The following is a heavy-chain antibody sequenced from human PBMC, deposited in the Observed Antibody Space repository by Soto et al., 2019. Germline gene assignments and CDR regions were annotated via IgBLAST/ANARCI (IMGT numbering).Heavy chain of an antibody. J-gene: IGHJ4*02. CDR3: ARGRNLPKLAPDY. Sequence: ETLSLTCAVYGGSFSGYYWSWIRQPPGKGLEWIGEINHSGSTNYNPSLKSRVTISVDTSKNQFSLKLSSVTAADTAVYYCARGRNLPKLAPDYWGQGTLVTVSS. CDR2: INHSGST. V-gene: IGHV4-34*01. CDR1: GGSFSGYY. D-gene: IGHD1-7*01.